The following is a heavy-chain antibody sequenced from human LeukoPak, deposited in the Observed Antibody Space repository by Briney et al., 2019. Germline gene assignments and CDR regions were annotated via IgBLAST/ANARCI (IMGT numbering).Heavy chain of an antibody. CDR2: ISYDGSDK. J-gene: IGHJ4*02. Sequence: GGSLRLSCAASGFTFSSSAMHWVRQAPGKGLGWGAVISYDGSDKYYADSVKGRFTISRDNSKNTLYLQMNGLRAEDTAVYYCARRDGYNYGGGFDYWGQGTLVTVSS. V-gene: IGHV3-30*04. CDR3: ARRDGYNYGGGFDY. D-gene: IGHD5-24*01. CDR1: GFTFSSSA.